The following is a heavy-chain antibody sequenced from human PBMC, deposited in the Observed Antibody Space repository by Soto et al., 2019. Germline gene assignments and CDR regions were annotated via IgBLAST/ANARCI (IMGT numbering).Heavy chain of an antibody. CDR1: GGTFSSYA. V-gene: IGHV1-69*01. CDR2: IIPIFGTA. Sequence: QVQLVQSGAEVKKPGSSVKVSCKASGGTFSSYAISWVRQAPGQGLEWMGGIIPIFGTANYAQKFQGRVTITADESTSTAYVELSSLRSEDTAVYYCARGGGRGIRFLEWSYYFDYWGQGTLVTVSS. J-gene: IGHJ4*02. D-gene: IGHD3-3*01. CDR3: ARGGGRGIRFLEWSYYFDY.